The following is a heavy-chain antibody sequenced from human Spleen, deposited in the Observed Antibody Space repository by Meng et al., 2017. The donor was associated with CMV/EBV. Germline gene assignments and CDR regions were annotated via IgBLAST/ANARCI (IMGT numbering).Heavy chain of an antibody. J-gene: IGHJ6*02. CDR3: AVGGIAAAGATDYYYVMDV. D-gene: IGHD6-13*01. CDR2: ISPYNGNT. V-gene: IGHV1-18*01. Sequence: ASVKVSCKTSGYTFTSYAISWVRQAPGQGLEWMGWISPYNGNTNYAQKLQGRVAMTTDTSTNTAYMELRSLRSDDTAVYYRAVGGIAAAGATDYYYVMDVWAQGTTVTVSS. CDR1: GYTFTSYA.